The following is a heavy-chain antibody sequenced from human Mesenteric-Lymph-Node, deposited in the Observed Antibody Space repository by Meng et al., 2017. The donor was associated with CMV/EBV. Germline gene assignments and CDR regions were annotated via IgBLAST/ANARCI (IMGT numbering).Heavy chain of an antibody. Sequence: GSLRLSCTVSGGSISSYYWSWIRQPPGKGLEWIGYIYYSGSTNYNPSLKSRVTISVDTSKNQFSLKLGSVTAADTAVYYCATLLKGGGRYYYYGMDVWGQGTTVTVSS. CDR1: GGSISSYY. J-gene: IGHJ6*02. D-gene: IGHD3-16*01. CDR2: IYYSGST. CDR3: ATLLKGGGRYYYYGMDV. V-gene: IGHV4-59*01.